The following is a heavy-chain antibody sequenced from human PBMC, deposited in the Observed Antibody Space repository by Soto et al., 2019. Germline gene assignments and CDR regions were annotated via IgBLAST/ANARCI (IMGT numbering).Heavy chain of an antibody. V-gene: IGHV1-69*01. CDR1: GGTFSSYA. Sequence: VQLVQSGAEVKKPGSSVKVSCKASGGTFSSYAISWVRQAPGQGLEWMGGIIPIFGTANYAQKFQGRVTITADESTSTAYMEMSSLRSEDTAVYYCAREGDSSSWGTNYYYDYGIDVWGQGTTVTVSS. J-gene: IGHJ6*01. CDR2: IIPIFGTA. D-gene: IGHD6-13*01. CDR3: AREGDSSSWGTNYYYDYGIDV.